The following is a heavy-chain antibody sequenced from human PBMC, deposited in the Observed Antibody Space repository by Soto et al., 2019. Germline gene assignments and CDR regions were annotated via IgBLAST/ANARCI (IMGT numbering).Heavy chain of an antibody. CDR1: GYSFTSYW. J-gene: IGHJ6*02. CDR3: ARVIVVHDILGMDV. D-gene: IGHD2-15*01. Sequence: PGESLKISRKGSGYSFTSYWISWVRQMPGKGLEWMGRIDPSDSYTNYSPSFQGHVTISADKSISTAYLQWSSLKASDTAMYYCARVIVVHDILGMDVWGQGTTVTVSS. CDR2: IDPSDSYT. V-gene: IGHV5-10-1*01.